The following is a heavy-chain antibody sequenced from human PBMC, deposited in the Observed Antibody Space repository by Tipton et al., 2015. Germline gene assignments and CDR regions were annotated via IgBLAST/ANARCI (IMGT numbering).Heavy chain of an antibody. CDR2: ISRSGSNI. CDR1: GFTFSSYE. Sequence: SLRLSCAASGFTFSSYEMNWVRQAPGKGLEWVSYISRSGSNIYYADSVKGRFTVSRDNAKNSLYLQMNSLRAEDTAVYYCAREAGFCTDGVCAFDIWGQGTMVTVSS. J-gene: IGHJ3*02. CDR3: AREAGFCTDGVCAFDI. D-gene: IGHD2-8*01. V-gene: IGHV3-48*03.